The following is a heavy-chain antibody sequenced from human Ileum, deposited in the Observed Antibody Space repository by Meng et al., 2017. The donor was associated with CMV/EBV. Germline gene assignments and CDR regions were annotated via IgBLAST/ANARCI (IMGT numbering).Heavy chain of an antibody. V-gene: IGHV3-53*01. CDR1: GFTVSSNY. J-gene: IGHJ6*02. CDR2: IYSGGST. D-gene: IGHD6-19*01. Sequence: GESLKISCAASGFTVSSNYMSWVRQAPGKGLEWVSVIYSGGSTYYADSVKGRFTISRDNSKNTLYLKMNSLRAEDTAVYYCASWGYSSGWYSTSYGMDVWGQGTTVTVSS. CDR3: ASWGYSSGWYSTSYGMDV.